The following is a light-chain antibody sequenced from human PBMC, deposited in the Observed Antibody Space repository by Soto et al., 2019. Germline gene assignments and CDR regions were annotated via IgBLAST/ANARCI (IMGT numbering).Light chain of an antibody. Sequence: AIQLTQSPSSLSASVGDRVTITCRASQGISSALASYQQKPGKAPKLLIYDASSLESGVPSRFSGSGSGTDFTLTISSLQPEDFATYYCQQFNSYPLLTFGGGTKVEIK. J-gene: IGKJ4*01. CDR2: DAS. CDR1: QGISSA. CDR3: QQFNSYPLLT. V-gene: IGKV1-13*02.